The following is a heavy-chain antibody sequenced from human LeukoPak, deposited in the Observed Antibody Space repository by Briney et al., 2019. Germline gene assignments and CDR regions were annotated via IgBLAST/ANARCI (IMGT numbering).Heavy chain of an antibody. CDR2: IRSKTYGGTT. CDR3: TRAIVGAHIEY. D-gene: IGHD1-26*01. J-gene: IGHJ4*02. CDR1: GFTFGDYA. Sequence: GGSLRLSCTASGFTFGDYAMSWVRQAPGKGLEWVGFIRSKTYGGTTEYAASVKGRFTISRDDSKSIAYLQMNSLKTEDTAVYYCTRAIVGAHIEYWGQGTLVTVSS. V-gene: IGHV3-49*04.